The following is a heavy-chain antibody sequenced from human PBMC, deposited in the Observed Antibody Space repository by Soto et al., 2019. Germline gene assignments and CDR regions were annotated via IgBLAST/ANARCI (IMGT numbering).Heavy chain of an antibody. J-gene: IGHJ4*02. CDR3: ATENSGYDPTGSFDY. V-gene: IGHV4-30-4*01. Sequence: PSETLYLTFTVSGCSISSSSYYWSWIRQPPGKGLEWIGYIYYSGSTYYNPSLKSRVTISVDTSKNQFSLKLNSVTAADTAVYYCATENSGYDPTGSFDYWGQGTLVTVSS. CDR1: GCSISSSSYY. D-gene: IGHD6-25*01. CDR2: IYYSGST.